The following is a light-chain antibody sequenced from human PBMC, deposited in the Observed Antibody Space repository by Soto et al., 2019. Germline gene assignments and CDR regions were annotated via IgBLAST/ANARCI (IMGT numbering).Light chain of an antibody. CDR1: MRDVGAYNL. CDR3: LSHTTSRTYV. J-gene: IGLJ1*01. CDR2: NVN. Sequence: QSVLTQPASVSGSAGQSITISCSGTMRDVGAYNLVSWYQQHPGTAPKLIIYNVNNRPSGVSYRFSGSKSGNTASLTISRLQTEDEADYYCLSHTTSRTYVFGPGTKVTVL. V-gene: IGLV2-14*03.